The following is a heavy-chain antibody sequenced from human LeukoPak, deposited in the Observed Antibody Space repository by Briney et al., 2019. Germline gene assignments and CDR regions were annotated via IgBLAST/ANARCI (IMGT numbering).Heavy chain of an antibody. D-gene: IGHD3-3*01. CDR3: ARGNTIFGVYYGMDV. CDR1: GFTFSSYS. Sequence: GGSLRLSCAASGFTFSSYSMNWVRQAPGKGLEWVSSISSSSSYIYYADSVKGRFTISRDNAKNSLYLQMNSLRAEDTAVYYCARGNTIFGVYYGMDVWGQGTTVTVSS. V-gene: IGHV3-21*01. CDR2: ISSSSSYI. J-gene: IGHJ6*02.